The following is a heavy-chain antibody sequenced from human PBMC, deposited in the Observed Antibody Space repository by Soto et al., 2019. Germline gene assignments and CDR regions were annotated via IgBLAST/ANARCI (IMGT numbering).Heavy chain of an antibody. CDR1: GYTFTSYG. J-gene: IGHJ6*02. D-gene: IGHD5-18*01. Sequence: GSSVKVSCKASGYTFTSYGISWVRQAPGQGLEWMGWISAYNGNTNYAQKLQGRVTMTTDTSTSTAYMELRSLRSDDTAVYYCAREGFMVTSADYYYSYGMDVWGQGTKVTVSS. CDR2: ISAYNGNT. V-gene: IGHV1-18*04. CDR3: AREGFMVTSADYYYSYGMDV.